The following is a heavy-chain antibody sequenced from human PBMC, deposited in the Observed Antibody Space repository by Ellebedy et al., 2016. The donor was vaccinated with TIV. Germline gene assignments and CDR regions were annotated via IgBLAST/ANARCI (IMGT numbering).Heavy chain of an antibody. D-gene: IGHD3-22*01. CDR2: INHSGST. CDR3: ARGLWDYDSSGYYPDV. Sequence: SETLSLXXAVYGGSFSGYYWSWIRQPPGKGLEWIGEINHSGSTNYNPSLKSRVTISVDTSKNQFSLKLSSVTAADTAVYYCARGLWDYDSSGYYPDVWGRGTTVTVSS. CDR1: GGSFSGYY. J-gene: IGHJ6*02. V-gene: IGHV4-34*01.